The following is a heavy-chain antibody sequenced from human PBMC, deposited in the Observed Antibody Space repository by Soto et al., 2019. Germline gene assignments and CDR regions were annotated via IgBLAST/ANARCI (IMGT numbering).Heavy chain of an antibody. CDR2: IYYSGST. J-gene: IGHJ6*03. CDR3: ARGRVGVATMKGYYYYYYMDV. CDR1: GGSISSSSYY. D-gene: IGHD5-12*01. V-gene: IGHV4-39*01. Sequence: QLQLQESGPGLVKPSETLSLTCTVSGGSISSSSYYWGWIRQPPGKGLEWIGSIYYSGSTYYNPSLKSRVTISVDTSKNQFSLKLSSVTAADTAVYYCARGRVGVATMKGYYYYYYMDVWGKGTTVTVSS.